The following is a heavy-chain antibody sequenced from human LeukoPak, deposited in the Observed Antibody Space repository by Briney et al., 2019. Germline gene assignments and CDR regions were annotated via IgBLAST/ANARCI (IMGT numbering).Heavy chain of an antibody. CDR3: ARDLSAGYCSSTSCPFYY. Sequence: SETLSLTCAVSGGPISSSNWWSWVRQPPGKGLEWIGEIYHSGSTNYNPSLKSRVTISVDKSKNQFSLKLSSVTAADTAVYYCARDLSAGYCSSTSCPFYYWGQGTLVTVSS. CDR1: GGPISSSNW. V-gene: IGHV4-4*02. CDR2: IYHSGST. J-gene: IGHJ4*02. D-gene: IGHD2-2*01.